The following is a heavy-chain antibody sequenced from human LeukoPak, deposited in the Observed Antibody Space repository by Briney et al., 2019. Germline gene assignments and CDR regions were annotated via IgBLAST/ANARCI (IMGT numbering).Heavy chain of an antibody. CDR1: GGSISSSSYY. Sequence: PSETLSLTCTVSGGSISSSSYYWGWIRQPPGKGLEWIGSIYYSGSTYYNPSLKSRVTISVDTSKNQFSLKLSSVTAADTAVYYCARRQAIMSGINWFDPWGQGTLVTVSS. CDR3: ARRQAIMSGINWFDP. D-gene: IGHD3-3*01. CDR2: IYYSGST. J-gene: IGHJ5*02. V-gene: IGHV4-39*01.